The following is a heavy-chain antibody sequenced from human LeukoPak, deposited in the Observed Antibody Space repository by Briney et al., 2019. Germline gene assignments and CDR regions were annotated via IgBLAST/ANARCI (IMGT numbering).Heavy chain of an antibody. CDR1: GGSFSGYY. V-gene: IGHV4-34*01. CDR2: INHSGST. J-gene: IGHJ4*02. CDR3: ARGGYSGSYYGVYDY. D-gene: IGHD1-26*01. Sequence: PSETLSLTCAVYGGSFSGYYWSWIRQPPGKGLEWIGEINHSGSTNYNPSLKSRVTISVDTSKNQFSLKLSSVTAADTAVYYCARGGYSGSYYGVYDYWGPGTLVTVSS.